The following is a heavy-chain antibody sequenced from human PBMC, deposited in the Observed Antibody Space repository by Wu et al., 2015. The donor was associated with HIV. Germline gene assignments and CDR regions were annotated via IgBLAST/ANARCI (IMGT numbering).Heavy chain of an antibody. V-gene: IGHV1-69*01. CDR2: IIPIYGKG. CDR3: ARNTDSVATSLYSLGV. Sequence: QIHLVQSGAEVKKPRSSVKVSCKASGDTFSTSTFTWVRQTPGQGLQWMGGIIPIYGKGNYARRFQDKVTITADESTKTVYMELRSLKSEDTAIYYCARNTDSVATSLYSLGVWGQGTVVTVSS. J-gene: IGHJ6*02. CDR1: GDTFSTST. D-gene: IGHD5-18*01.